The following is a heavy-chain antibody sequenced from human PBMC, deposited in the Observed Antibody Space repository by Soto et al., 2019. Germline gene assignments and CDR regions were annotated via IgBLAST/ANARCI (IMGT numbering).Heavy chain of an antibody. V-gene: IGHV6-1*01. Sequence: SQTLSLTCAISGDSVSSNSAAWNWIRQSPSRGLEWLGRTYYRSKWYNDYAVSVKSRITINPDTSKNQFSLQLNSVTPENTAVYYCARQWAVAGTWGFDYWGQGTLVTVSS. CDR3: ARQWAVAGTWGFDY. CDR1: GDSVSSNSAA. D-gene: IGHD6-19*01. CDR2: TYYRSKWYN. J-gene: IGHJ4*02.